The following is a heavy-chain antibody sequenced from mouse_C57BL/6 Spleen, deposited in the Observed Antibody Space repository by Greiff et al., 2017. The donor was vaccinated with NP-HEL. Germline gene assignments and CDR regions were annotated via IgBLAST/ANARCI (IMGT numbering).Heavy chain of an antibody. Sequence: DVKLVESGGGLVKPGGSLKLSCAASGFTFSDYGMHWVRQAPEKGLEWVAYISSGSSTIYYAETVRGRFTISRDNAKNTLFLQMTSLRSEDTAMYYCARNYGSSPFAYWGQGTLVTVSA. V-gene: IGHV5-17*01. J-gene: IGHJ3*01. D-gene: IGHD1-1*01. CDR2: ISSGSSTI. CDR3: ARNYGSSPFAY. CDR1: GFTFSDYG.